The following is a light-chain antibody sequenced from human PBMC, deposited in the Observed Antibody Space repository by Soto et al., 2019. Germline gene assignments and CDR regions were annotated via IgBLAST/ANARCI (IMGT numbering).Light chain of an antibody. V-gene: IGKV1-13*02. J-gene: IGKJ3*01. CDR1: QGITSG. CDR3: QQFKSDTRTT. Sequence: AIQLTQSPSSLSASVGDRVTITCRASQGITSGLAWYQQKPGKAPRLLIYDASSLKSGVPSRFSGGGSGTDFTLTISSLQPEEVSTYYCQQFKSDTRTTFGPGPKVDIK. CDR2: DAS.